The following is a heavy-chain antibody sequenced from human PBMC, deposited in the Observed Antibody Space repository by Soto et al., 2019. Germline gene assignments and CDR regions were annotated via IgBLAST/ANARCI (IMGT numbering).Heavy chain of an antibody. CDR2: IRSKDYSYAT. Sequence: EVQLVESGGGLVQPGGSLKLSCAASGFTFSASAMHWVRLASGKGLEWVGRIRSKDYSYATAYAASVKDRFTVSRDDSKHTAYLQMNSLKIEDTAVYYCTRRYGDSFQHWGQGTLVTVSS. CDR3: TRRYGDSFQH. D-gene: IGHD3-10*01. J-gene: IGHJ1*01. CDR1: GFTFSASA. V-gene: IGHV3-73*02.